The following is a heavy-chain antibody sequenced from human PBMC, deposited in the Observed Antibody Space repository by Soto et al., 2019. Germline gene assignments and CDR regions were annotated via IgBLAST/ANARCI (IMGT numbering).Heavy chain of an antibody. Sequence: QEQLVQSGAEVKKPGASLKVSCKASGYTFPDYYIHWVRQAPGQGLEWVGWINPDSGGTNLAQRFQGRVTMTSDTSINTAYMELSSLRSDDTAVYYCAIRTGQLAIISEFDGDWFFEIWGRGTLVTVSS. V-gene: IGHV1-2*02. CDR3: AIRTGQLAIISEFDGDWFFEI. CDR2: INPDSGGT. D-gene: IGHD2-2*01. J-gene: IGHJ2*01. CDR1: GYTFPDYY.